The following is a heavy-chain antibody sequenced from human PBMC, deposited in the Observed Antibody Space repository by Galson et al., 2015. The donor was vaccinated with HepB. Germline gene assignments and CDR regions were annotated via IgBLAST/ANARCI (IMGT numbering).Heavy chain of an antibody. D-gene: IGHD3-10*01. Sequence: SLRLSCAASGFTFSDYYMSWIRQAPGKGLEWVSYISSSSSYTNYADSVKGRFTISRDNAKNSLYLQMNSLRAEDTAVYYCARDSVSLDAFDIWGQETMVTVSS. J-gene: IGHJ3*02. CDR3: ARDSVSLDAFDI. CDR1: GFTFSDYY. V-gene: IGHV3-11*05. CDR2: ISSSSSYT.